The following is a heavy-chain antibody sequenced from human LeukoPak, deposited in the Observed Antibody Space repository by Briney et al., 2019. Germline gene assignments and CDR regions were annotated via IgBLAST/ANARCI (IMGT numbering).Heavy chain of an antibody. V-gene: IGHV5-10-1*01. CDR2: INPSDTYT. Sequence: HGESLRISCKVSGDSFTSFWISWVRQMPGKGLEWMGKINPSDTYTNYSPSFEGHVTFSVDKSISTIYLQWSSLKAPATAMYYCARQWASPAGIRGYRGYDRNGPFDYWGQGTLVTVSS. CDR3: ARQWASPAGIRGYRGYDRNGPFDY. D-gene: IGHD5-12*01. J-gene: IGHJ4*02. CDR1: GDSFTSFW.